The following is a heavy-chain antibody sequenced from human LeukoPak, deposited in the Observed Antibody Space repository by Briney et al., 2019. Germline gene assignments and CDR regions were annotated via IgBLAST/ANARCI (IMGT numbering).Heavy chain of an antibody. CDR3: AHLSYDIVATWTKGEFDP. D-gene: IGHD5-12*01. CDR2: IYWNDDK. Sequence: SGPTLVNPTQTLTLTCTFSGFSLSTSGVGVGWIRQPPGKALEWLALIYWNDDKRYSPSLKSRLTITKDTSKNQVVLTMTNVDPVDTATYYCAHLSYDIVATWTKGEFDPWGQGTLVTVSS. J-gene: IGHJ5*02. V-gene: IGHV2-5*01. CDR1: GFSLSTSGVG.